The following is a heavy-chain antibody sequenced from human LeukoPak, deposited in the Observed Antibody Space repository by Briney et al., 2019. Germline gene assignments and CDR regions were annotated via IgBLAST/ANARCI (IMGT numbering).Heavy chain of an antibody. CDR2: IKANSGAT. V-gene: IGHV1-2*02. J-gene: IGHJ4*02. CDR1: GYTLTDHH. CDR3: GRDPTDGYAHADY. Sequence: GASVKVSCKASGYTLTDHHILWLRQVPGQGLEWVVWIKANSGATKYAQDFQGRVSMTRDATTNTAYMELRSLRSDDTAIYYCGRDPTDGYAHADYWGQGTLVTVSS. D-gene: IGHD5-24*01.